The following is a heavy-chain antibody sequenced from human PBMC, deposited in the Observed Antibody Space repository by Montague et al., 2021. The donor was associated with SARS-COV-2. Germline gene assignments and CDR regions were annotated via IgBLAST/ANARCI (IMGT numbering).Heavy chain of an antibody. D-gene: IGHD3-3*01. CDR1: GFTLSTSAVG. J-gene: IGHJ5*02. V-gene: IGHV2-5*02. Sequence: PALVKPTQTLTLTCTFSGFTLSTSAVGVGWIRQPPGKALQWLALIYWDDDKRCSPSLKTRLTVTKDTSKNQVVLTMTNMDPVDTATYYCAHLHTGFWSAYYATWGQGTLVTVSS. CDR2: IYWDDDK. CDR3: AHLHTGFWSAYYAT.